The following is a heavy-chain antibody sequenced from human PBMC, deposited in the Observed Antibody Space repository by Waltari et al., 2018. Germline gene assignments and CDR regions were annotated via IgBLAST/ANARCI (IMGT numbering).Heavy chain of an antibody. J-gene: IGHJ4*02. CDR3: VAATPSSDK. Sequence: VELVESVGGLVQPGGSRGLSWEVSGVRLRARWMHVVRQTPEKGLVLVERFNSDGSNTAYADSVRGRFIISRDTARNTLFLQMSSVRVDDTALYYCVAATPSSDKWGQGTLVTVSS. V-gene: IGHV3-74*01. CDR2: FNSDGSNT. D-gene: IGHD6-19*01. CDR1: GVRLRARW.